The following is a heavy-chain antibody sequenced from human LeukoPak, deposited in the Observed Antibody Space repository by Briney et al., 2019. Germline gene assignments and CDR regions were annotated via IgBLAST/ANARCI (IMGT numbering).Heavy chain of an antibody. CDR3: ARQGFRRFDP. D-gene: IGHD3-3*01. CDR1: GDSVSSNRAA. Sequence: SQTLSLTFAISGDSVSSNRAAWNWFRQSPSRGLEWLGRTYYTSKWYNDYAVSVKSRTTVNPDTSKNQFSLHLNSVTPEDTAVYYCARQGFRRFDPWGQGTLVTVSS. J-gene: IGHJ5*02. V-gene: IGHV6-1*01. CDR2: TYYTSKWYN.